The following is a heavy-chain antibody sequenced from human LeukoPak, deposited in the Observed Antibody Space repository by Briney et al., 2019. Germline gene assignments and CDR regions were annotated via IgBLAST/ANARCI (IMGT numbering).Heavy chain of an antibody. CDR1: GFTFSSYT. J-gene: IGHJ4*02. CDR2: ISASGNYI. CDR3: ARFGYCSSISCYAV. D-gene: IGHD2-2*01. V-gene: IGHV3-21*01. Sequence: GGSLRLSCAASGFTFSSYTMKWVRQAPGKGLEWVSSISASGNYIYYADSVKGRFTISRDSAKSSLYLQMNSLRAEDTAVYYCARFGYCSSISCYAVWSQGTLVTVSS.